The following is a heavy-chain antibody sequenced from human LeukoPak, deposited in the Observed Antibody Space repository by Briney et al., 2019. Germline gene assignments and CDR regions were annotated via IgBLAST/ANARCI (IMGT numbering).Heavy chain of an antibody. D-gene: IGHD3-10*01. J-gene: IGHJ6*02. CDR2: INHSGST. V-gene: IGHV4-34*01. CDR3: ARGYYYGSGSYYDYYYYGMDV. Sequence: SETLSLTCAVYGGSFSGYYWSWLRQPPGKGLEWIGEINHSGSTNYNPSLKSRVTISVDTSKNQFSLKLSSVTAADTAVYYCARGYYYGSGSYYDYYYYGMDVWGQGTTVTVSS. CDR1: GGSFSGYY.